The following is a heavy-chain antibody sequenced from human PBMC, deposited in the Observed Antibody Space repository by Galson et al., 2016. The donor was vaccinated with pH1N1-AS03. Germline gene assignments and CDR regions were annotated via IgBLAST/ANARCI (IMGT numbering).Heavy chain of an antibody. CDR1: PYSITHDY. CDR3: ARGAGWETSE. J-gene: IGHJ4*02. V-gene: IGHV4-59*01. CDR2: TKYNGAT. Sequence: SETLSLTCSVSPYSITHDYWHWIRQAPGSGPRWIGLTKYNGATHYNPSLQSRVTISIDTSKNQFSLKVYSVTSADAAVYYCARGAGWETSEWGQGTLVTVSS. D-gene: IGHD1-26*01.